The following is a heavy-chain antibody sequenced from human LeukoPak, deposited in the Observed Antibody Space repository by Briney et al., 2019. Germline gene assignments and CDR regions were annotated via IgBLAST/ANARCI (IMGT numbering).Heavy chain of an antibody. CDR1: GGSISSGGYY. D-gene: IGHD1-26*01. J-gene: IGHJ4*02. CDR3: ARTPWGLNYFDY. CDR2: IYYSGST. V-gene: IGHV4-31*03. Sequence: SQTLSLTCTVSGGSISSGGYYWSWIRQHPGKGLEWIGYIYYSGSTYYNPSLKSRVTISVDTSKKQFSLKLSSVTAADTAVYYCARTPWGLNYFDYWGQGTLVTVSS.